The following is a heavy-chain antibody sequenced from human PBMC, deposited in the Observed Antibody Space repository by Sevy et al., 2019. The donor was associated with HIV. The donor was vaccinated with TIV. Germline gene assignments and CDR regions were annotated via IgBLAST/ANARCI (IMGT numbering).Heavy chain of an antibody. V-gene: IGHV3-7*01. J-gene: IGHJ4*02. Sequence: GGSLRLSCAASGFSLNSYWMSWVRQAPGKGLEWVANIKQDGSVKYYVDSVKGQFTISRDNSKNTLYLQINSPRPEDTAVYYCARQYSSGWEEDYWGQGTLVTVSS. CDR1: GFSLNSYW. D-gene: IGHD6-19*01. CDR2: IKQDGSVK. CDR3: ARQYSSGWEEDY.